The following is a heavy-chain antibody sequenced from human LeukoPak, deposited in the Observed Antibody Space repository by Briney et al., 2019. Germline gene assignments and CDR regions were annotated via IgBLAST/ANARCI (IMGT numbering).Heavy chain of an antibody. CDR1: GFTVSSNY. J-gene: IGHJ4*02. CDR3: ARSHHEHYYDSSGYYAPLWFDY. Sequence: PGGSLRLSCAASGFTVSSNYMSWVRQAPGKGLEWVSVIYSGGSTYYADSVKGRFTISRDNSKNTLYLQMNSLRAEDTAVYYCARSHHEHYYDSSGYYAPLWFDYWGQGTLVTVSS. CDR2: IYSGGST. V-gene: IGHV3-66*01. D-gene: IGHD3-22*01.